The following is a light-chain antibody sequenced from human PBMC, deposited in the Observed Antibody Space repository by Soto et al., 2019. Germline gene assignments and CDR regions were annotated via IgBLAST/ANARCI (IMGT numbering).Light chain of an antibody. V-gene: IGLV2-8*01. CDR3: SSVAGIPFV. CDR1: SSDVGYYNY. J-gene: IGLJ1*01. Sequence: QSALTQPPFASGSPGQSVTISCTGTSSDVGYYNYVSWYQQHPGRAPKLMIYEVSERPSGVPARFSASKSGNTAYLTVSGLQAEDEADYYCSSVAGIPFVFGTGTKLTVL. CDR2: EVS.